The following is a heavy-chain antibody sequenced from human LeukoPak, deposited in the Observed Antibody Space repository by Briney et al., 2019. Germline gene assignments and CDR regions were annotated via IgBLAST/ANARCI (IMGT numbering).Heavy chain of an antibody. D-gene: IGHD3-3*01. J-gene: IGHJ4*02. V-gene: IGHV3-23*01. CDR2: ISGSGGST. Sequence: GGSLRLSCAASGFTFSSYAMSWVRQAPGKGLEWVSAISGSGGSTYYADSVKGRFTISRDNSKNTLYLQMNSLRAEDTAVYYCAKDGAYYDFWSGYYNGGHELDYWGQGNLVTVSS. CDR1: GFTFSSYA. CDR3: AKDGAYYDFWSGYYNGGHELDY.